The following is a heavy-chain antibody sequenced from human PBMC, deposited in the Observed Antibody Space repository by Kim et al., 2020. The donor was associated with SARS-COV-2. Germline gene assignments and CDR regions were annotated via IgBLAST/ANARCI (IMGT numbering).Heavy chain of an antibody. CDR1: GYTFTSYG. V-gene: IGHV1-18*01. CDR3: ARAMRGYSYGYLGALDY. CDR2: ISAYNGNT. Sequence: ASVKVSCKASGYTFTSYGISCVRQAPGQGLEWMGWISAYNGNTNYAQKLQGRVTMTTDTSTSTAYMELRSLRSDDTAVYYCARAMRGYSYGYLGALDYWGQGTLVTVSS. D-gene: IGHD5-18*01. J-gene: IGHJ4*02.